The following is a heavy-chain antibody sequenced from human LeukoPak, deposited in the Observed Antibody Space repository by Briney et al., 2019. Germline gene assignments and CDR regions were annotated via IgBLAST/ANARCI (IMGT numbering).Heavy chain of an antibody. Sequence: GGSLRLSCAASGFTFSSYEMNWVRQAPGTGLEWVSYISSSGSTIYYADSVKGRFTISRDNAKNSLYLQINSLRAEDTAVYYCAREASIGDWSVDYWGQGTLVTVSS. V-gene: IGHV3-48*03. CDR1: GFTFSSYE. J-gene: IGHJ4*02. CDR2: ISSSGSTI. D-gene: IGHD3-9*01. CDR3: AREASIGDWSVDY.